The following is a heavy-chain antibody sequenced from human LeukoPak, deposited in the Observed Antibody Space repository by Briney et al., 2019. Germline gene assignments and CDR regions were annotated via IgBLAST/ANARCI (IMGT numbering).Heavy chain of an antibody. Sequence: PGGSLRLSCAASGFTFSSYGMHWVRQAPGKGLEWVAVIWYDGSNKYYADAVKDRFTISRDNSKNTLYLQMNSLRAEDTAVYYCARDEDSYGPFDYWGQGTLVTVSS. CDR2: IWYDGSNK. D-gene: IGHD5-18*01. V-gene: IGHV3-33*01. CDR1: GFTFSSYG. J-gene: IGHJ4*02. CDR3: ARDEDSYGPFDY.